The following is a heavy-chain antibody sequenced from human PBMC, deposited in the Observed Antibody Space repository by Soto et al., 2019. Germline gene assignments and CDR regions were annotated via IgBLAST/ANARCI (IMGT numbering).Heavy chain of an antibody. V-gene: IGHV4-59*08. Sequence: SETLSLTCTVSGGSMSSYYWSWIRQPPGKGLEWIGYIYYSGSTNYNPSLKSRVTMSVDTPKNQFSLKLSSVTAADTAVYYCARREGSYYYYGMDVWGQGTTVTVSS. CDR1: GGSMSSYY. D-gene: IGHD3-10*01. CDR2: IYYSGST. CDR3: ARREGSYYYYGMDV. J-gene: IGHJ6*02.